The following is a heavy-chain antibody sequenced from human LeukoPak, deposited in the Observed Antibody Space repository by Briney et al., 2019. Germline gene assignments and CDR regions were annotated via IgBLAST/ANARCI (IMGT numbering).Heavy chain of an antibody. J-gene: IGHJ1*01. CDR1: GGTFSSYT. CDR3: ARTTTVPREYFQH. D-gene: IGHD4-11*01. CDR2: MIAILGIA. Sequence: SVKVSCKASGGTFSSYTISWVRQAPGQGVEWMGRMIAILGIANYAQKFQGRVTITADKSTSTAYMELSSLRSEDTAVYYCARTTTVPREYFQHWGQGTLVTVSS. V-gene: IGHV1-69*02.